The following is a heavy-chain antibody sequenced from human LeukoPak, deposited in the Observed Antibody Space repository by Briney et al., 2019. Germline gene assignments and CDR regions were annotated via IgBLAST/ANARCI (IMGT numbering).Heavy chain of an antibody. CDR2: VSQDGSNR. CDR3: AKDTPSPNSGFYHY. Sequence: GGSLRLSCAASGFTFSSSGMHWVRQAPGKGLEWVSTVSQDGSNRYYGDSVKGRFFSSRDNPRNTVYLQMNSLRAEDTAVYFCAKDTPSPNSGFYHYWGQGTPVTVSS. CDR1: GFTFSSSG. J-gene: IGHJ4*02. D-gene: IGHD1-26*01. V-gene: IGHV3-30*18.